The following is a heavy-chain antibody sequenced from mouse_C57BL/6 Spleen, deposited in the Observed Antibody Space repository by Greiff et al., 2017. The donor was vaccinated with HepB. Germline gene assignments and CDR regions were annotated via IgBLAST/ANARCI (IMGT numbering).Heavy chain of an antibody. CDR2: IRLKSDNYAT. Sequence: EVNLVESGGGLVQPGGSMKLSCVASGFTFSNYWMNWVRQSPEKGLEWVAQIRLKSDNYATHYAESVKGRFTISRDDSKSSVYLQMNNLRAEDTGIYYCTQLAWFAYWGQGTLVTVSA. D-gene: IGHD4-1*02. V-gene: IGHV6-3*01. CDR3: TQLAWFAY. J-gene: IGHJ3*01. CDR1: GFTFSNYW.